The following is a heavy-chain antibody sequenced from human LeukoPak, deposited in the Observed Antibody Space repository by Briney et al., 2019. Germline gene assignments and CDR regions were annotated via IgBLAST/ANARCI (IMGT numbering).Heavy chain of an antibody. J-gene: IGHJ4*02. D-gene: IGHD3-22*01. CDR1: GFIFSSYS. V-gene: IGHV3-48*01. CDR2: ISSSSGTI. CDR3: VRDFHVRVYDTGGYSY. Sequence: PGGSLRLSCVGSGFIFSSYSMNWVRQAPGKELQGISYISSSSGTIYYANSLKGRFTISRDNDKNSLYLQMNSPRAEDAAVYDCVRDFHVRVYDTGGYSYWCQGTLVIVSS.